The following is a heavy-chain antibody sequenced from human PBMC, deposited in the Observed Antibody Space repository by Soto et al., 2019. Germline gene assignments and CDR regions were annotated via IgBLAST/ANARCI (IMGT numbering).Heavy chain of an antibody. CDR2: ISATGKT. CDR1: GGSMNSGGHS. CDR3: ARAPPGPSPRWVV. V-gene: IGHV4-30-2*06. D-gene: IGHD3-10*01. J-gene: IGHJ6*02. Sequence: QVQLQESGSGLVKPSQTLSVTCAVSGGSMNSGGHSWGWIRQSAGEGLEWIGCISATGKTYYNPSLKSRVTISVDTSKNQFSLNVSSVTVADSAVYYCARAPPGPSPRWVVWGHGTTVTVSS.